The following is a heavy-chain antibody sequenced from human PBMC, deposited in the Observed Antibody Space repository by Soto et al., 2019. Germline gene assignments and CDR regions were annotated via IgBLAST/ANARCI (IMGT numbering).Heavy chain of an antibody. CDR3: AKEPFGPDWYFAL. V-gene: IGHV3-23*01. CDR2: LSGSGIST. Sequence: DVQLLESGGGLVQPGGSLRLSCAASGFTFRSYAMSWVRQAPGKGLEWVSGLSGSGISTHYAASVKGRFTVSRDNSQNTLTLPMNSLRAEETAVDNCAKEPFGPDWYFALWGLGTLVTVSS. CDR1: GFTFRSYA. D-gene: IGHD3-10*01. J-gene: IGHJ2*01.